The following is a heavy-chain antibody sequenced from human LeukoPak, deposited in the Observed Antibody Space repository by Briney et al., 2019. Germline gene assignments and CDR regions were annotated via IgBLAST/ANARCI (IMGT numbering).Heavy chain of an antibody. D-gene: IGHD6-19*01. Sequence: GGSLRLSCAASGFIFSDHYMDWVRQSPGKGLEWVAGIWYDGSNKYYADSVKGRFTISRDNSKNTLYLQMNGLRLEDSALYYCASQSPRGTGWYGMGYWGQGTLVTISS. CDR2: IWYDGSNK. CDR1: GFIFSDHY. CDR3: ASQSPRGTGWYGMGY. J-gene: IGHJ4*02. V-gene: IGHV3-30*01.